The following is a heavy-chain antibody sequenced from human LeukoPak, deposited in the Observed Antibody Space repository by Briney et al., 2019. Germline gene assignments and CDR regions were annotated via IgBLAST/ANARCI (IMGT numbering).Heavy chain of an antibody. CDR2: ISYSGANS. Sequence: HAGGSLRLSCAASGFPFSGSAMSWVRQAPGEGLEWVSLISYSGANSFYTDSVKGRFTISRDNSKNTLYLKMNSLRAEDTAVYYCAKWRIAVAGAEDYGGQGTLVTVS. D-gene: IGHD6-19*01. J-gene: IGHJ4*02. V-gene: IGHV3-23*01. CDR3: AKWRIAVAGAEDY. CDR1: GFPFSGSA.